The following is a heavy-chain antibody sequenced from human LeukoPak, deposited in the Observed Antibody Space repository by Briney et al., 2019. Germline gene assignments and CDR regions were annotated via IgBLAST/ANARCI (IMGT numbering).Heavy chain of an antibody. CDR1: GGSFSGYY. D-gene: IGHD3-10*01. V-gene: IGHV4-34*01. Sequence: PSETLSLTCAVYGGSFSGYYWSWIRQPPGKGLEWIGEINHSGSTNYNPSLKSRVTISVDTSKNQLSLKLSSVTAADTAVYYCARETYYYGSGSYYRRGRWFDPWGQGTLVTVSS. CDR2: INHSGST. CDR3: ARETYYYGSGSYYRRGRWFDP. J-gene: IGHJ5*02.